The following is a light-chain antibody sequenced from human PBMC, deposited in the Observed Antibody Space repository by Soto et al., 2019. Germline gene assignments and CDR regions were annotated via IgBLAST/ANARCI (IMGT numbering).Light chain of an antibody. J-gene: IGKJ1*01. V-gene: IGKV1-5*03. Sequence: DIQMTQSPSTLSASVGDRVTITCRASQSISSWLAWYQQKPGRAPKLLIYKASSLETGVPSRFSGSGSGTEFTLIISSLQPDDFASYYCQQYDSSSPWTFGQGTKVEIK. CDR3: QQYDSSSPWT. CDR1: QSISSW. CDR2: KAS.